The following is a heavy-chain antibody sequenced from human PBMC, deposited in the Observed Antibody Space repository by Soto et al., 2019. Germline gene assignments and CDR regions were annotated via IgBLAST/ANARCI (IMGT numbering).Heavy chain of an antibody. CDR2: INHSGST. CDR3: ARGRRGNWNYLSIGYYYYYGMDV. D-gene: IGHD1-7*01. V-gene: IGHV4-34*01. J-gene: IGHJ6*02. CDR1: GGSFSGYY. Sequence: SETLSLTCAVYGGSFSGYYWSWIRQPPGKGLEWIGEINHSGSTNYNPSLKSRVTISVDTSKNQFSLKLSSVTAADTAVYYCARGRRGNWNYLSIGYYYYYGMDVWGQGTTVTVSS.